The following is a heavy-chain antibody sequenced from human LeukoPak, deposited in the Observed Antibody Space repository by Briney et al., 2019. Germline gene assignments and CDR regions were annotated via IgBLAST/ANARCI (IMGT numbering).Heavy chain of an antibody. CDR1: GFTFSSYA. J-gene: IGHJ4*02. V-gene: IGHV3-30*04. CDR3: ARDTYYYGSGREYRHFDY. CDR2: ISYDGSNK. Sequence: GGSLRLSCAASGFTFSSYAMHWARQAPGKGLEWVAVISYDGSNKYYADSVKGRFTISRDNSKNTLYLQMNSLRAEDTAVYYCARDTYYYGSGREYRHFDYWGQGTLVTVSS. D-gene: IGHD3-10*01.